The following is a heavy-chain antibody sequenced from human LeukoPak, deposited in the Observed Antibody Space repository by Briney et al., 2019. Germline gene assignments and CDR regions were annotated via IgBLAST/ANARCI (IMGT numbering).Heavy chain of an antibody. V-gene: IGHV1-2*02. D-gene: IGHD3-3*01. CDR2: INPNSGGT. CDR3: ARDAGFWSGYYPSWFDP. J-gene: IGHJ5*02. CDR1: GYTFTGYY. Sequence: ASVKVSCKASGYTFTGYYMHWVRQAPGQGLEWMGWINPNSGGTNYAQKFQGRVTITRDTSISTAYMELSRLRSDDTAVYYCARDAGFWSGYYPSWFDPWGQGTLVTVSS.